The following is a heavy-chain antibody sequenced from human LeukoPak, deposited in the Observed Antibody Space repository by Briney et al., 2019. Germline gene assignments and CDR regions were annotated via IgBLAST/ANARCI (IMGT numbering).Heavy chain of an antibody. V-gene: IGHV3-21*01. Sequence: GGSLRLSCAASGFTFSSYSMNWVRQAPGKGLEWVSSISSSSSYIYYADSVKGRFTISRDNAKNSLYLQMNSLRAEDTAVYYCARALSGTYGLFQHWGQGTLVTVSS. CDR3: ARALSGTYGLFQH. CDR1: GFTFSSYS. CDR2: ISSSSSYI. J-gene: IGHJ1*01. D-gene: IGHD1-26*01.